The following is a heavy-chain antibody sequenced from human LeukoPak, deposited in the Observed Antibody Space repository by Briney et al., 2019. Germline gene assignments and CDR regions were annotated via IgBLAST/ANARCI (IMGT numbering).Heavy chain of an antibody. V-gene: IGHV1-46*01. J-gene: IGHJ3*02. CDR3: ARYGFSSVWQGGWHAFDI. D-gene: IGHD6-25*01. CDR1: GYTFTSYY. CDR2: INPTSGDT. Sequence: ASVKVSCKASGYTFTSYYVHWVRQAPGQGLEWMGIINPTSGDTNYAHNFQGRVTMTRDMSTSTVYMELRSLRSEDTAVYYCARYGFSSVWQGGWHAFDIWGLGTMVTVSS.